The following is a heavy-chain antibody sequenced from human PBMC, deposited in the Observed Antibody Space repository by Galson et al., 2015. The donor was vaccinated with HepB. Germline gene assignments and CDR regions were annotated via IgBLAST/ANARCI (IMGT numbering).Heavy chain of an antibody. CDR1: RFTFSSYG. CDR2: IWYDGSNK. Sequence: SLRLSCAASRFTFSSYGMHWVRQAPGKGLEWVAVIWYDGSNKYCAGSVKGRFTISRDNSKNTLYLQMNSLRAEDTAVYYCARSLETVTTVFDSWGQGTLVTVSS. D-gene: IGHD4-11*01. V-gene: IGHV3-33*01. CDR3: ARSLETVTTVFDS. J-gene: IGHJ4*02.